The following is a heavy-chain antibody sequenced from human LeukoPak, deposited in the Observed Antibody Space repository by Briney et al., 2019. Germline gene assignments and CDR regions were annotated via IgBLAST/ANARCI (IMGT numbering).Heavy chain of an antibody. Sequence: ASVTVSCKASGYTFLANYMHWVRQAPGQGLEWMGRINPKNGGTIYAQKFQGRVTMTRDTSITTVYMDLSGLRSDDTAVYYCARLVVVPAAPRDYYYYYGMDVWGQGTTVTVSS. CDR3: ARLVVVPAAPRDYYYYYGMDV. J-gene: IGHJ6*02. CDR2: INPKNGGT. D-gene: IGHD2-2*01. V-gene: IGHV1-2*06. CDR1: GYTFLANY.